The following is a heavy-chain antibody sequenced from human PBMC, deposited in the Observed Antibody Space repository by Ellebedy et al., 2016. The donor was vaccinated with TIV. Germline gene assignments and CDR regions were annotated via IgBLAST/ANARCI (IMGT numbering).Heavy chain of an antibody. V-gene: IGHV3-11*01. CDR3: AIGEERYDDWHYFDY. CDR1: GFTFSDYY. J-gene: IGHJ4*02. D-gene: IGHD4-17*01. Sequence: GGSLRLSXAASGFTFSDYYMSWIRQVLGKGLEWVSYISSSGSTIYDADSVRGRFTISRDNAKNSLYLQMNSLRAEDTAVYYCAIGEERYDDWHYFDYWGQGTLVTVSS. CDR2: ISSSGSTI.